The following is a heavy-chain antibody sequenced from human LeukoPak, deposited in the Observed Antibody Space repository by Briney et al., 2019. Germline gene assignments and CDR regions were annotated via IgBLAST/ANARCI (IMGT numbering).Heavy chain of an antibody. CDR3: ARSHLRRSDY. Sequence: SQTLSLTCTVSGDSISTGGFYWTWLRQHPGKGLEWIAYMHNRGSSYYNPSLQSRVAISIDASRNQFSLTLSSVTAADTAVYYCARSHLRRSDYWGQGTLVTVSS. J-gene: IGHJ4*02. CDR1: GDSISTGGFY. V-gene: IGHV4-31*03. CDR2: MHNRGSS.